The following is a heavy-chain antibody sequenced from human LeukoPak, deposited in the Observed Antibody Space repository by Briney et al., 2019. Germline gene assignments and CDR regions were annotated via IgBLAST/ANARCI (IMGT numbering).Heavy chain of an antibody. D-gene: IGHD6-19*01. CDR1: GGSISTSRYY. J-gene: IGHJ6*03. CDR3: ARGGIAVPGYYYFYYMDV. CDR2: IYYSGST. Sequence: SETLSLTCTVSGGSISTSRYYWAWIRQPPGKGLEWIGTIYYSGSTYYNPSLKSRVTISVDTSRNQFSLRLTSVTAADTAVYFCARGGIAVPGYYYFYYMDVWGKGTTVTVSS. V-gene: IGHV4-39*07.